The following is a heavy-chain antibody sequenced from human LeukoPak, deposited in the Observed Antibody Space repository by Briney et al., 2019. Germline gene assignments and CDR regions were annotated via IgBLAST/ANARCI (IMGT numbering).Heavy chain of an antibody. CDR3: ARVYSSGWYYHYYYYMDV. D-gene: IGHD6-19*01. Sequence: ASXXVSCKASGYTFTRYDINWVRQATGQGGEWMGWMNPNSGNTGYAQKLQGRVTMNRNRSISTAYMELSRLRSEDTAVYYCARVYSSGWYYHYYYYMDVWGKGTTVTVSS. CDR2: MNPNSGNT. V-gene: IGHV1-8*01. J-gene: IGHJ6*03. CDR1: GYTFTRYD.